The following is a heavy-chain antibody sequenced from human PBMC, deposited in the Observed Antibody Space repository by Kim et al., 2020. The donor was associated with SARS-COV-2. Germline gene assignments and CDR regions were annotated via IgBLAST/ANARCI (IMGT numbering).Heavy chain of an antibody. Sequence: ADSVKGRFTISRDNAKNSLYLQMNSLRAEDTAVYYCARRTIAVAGTWDDYWGQGTLVTVSS. D-gene: IGHD6-19*01. V-gene: IGHV3-11*01. J-gene: IGHJ4*02. CDR3: ARRTIAVAGTWDDY.